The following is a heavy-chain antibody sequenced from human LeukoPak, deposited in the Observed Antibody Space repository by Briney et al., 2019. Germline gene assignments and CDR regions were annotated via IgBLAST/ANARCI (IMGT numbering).Heavy chain of an antibody. D-gene: IGHD5-12*01. CDR1: GFTFSSYG. CDR2: ISYDGSNK. Sequence: SGRSLRLSCAASGFTFSSYGMHWVRQAPGKGLEWVAVISYDGSNKYYADSVKGRFTISRDNSKNTLYLQMNSLRAEDTAVYYCAKDRSHGFGDDYYYYYYGMDVWGQGTTVTVSS. V-gene: IGHV3-30*18. CDR3: AKDRSHGFGDDYYYYYYGMDV. J-gene: IGHJ6*02.